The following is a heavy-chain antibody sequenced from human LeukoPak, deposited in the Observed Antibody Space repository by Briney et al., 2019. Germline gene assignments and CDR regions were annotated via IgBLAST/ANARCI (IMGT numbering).Heavy chain of an antibody. CDR2: ISSSGSTI. J-gene: IGHJ6*04. D-gene: IGHD3-10*02. CDR3: AELGITMIGGV. Sequence: GGSLRLSCAASGFSFDDYDMAWLRQAPGKGLEWVSYISSSGSTIYYADSVKGRFTISRDNAKNSLYLQMNSLRAEDTAVYYCAELGITMIGGVWGKGTTVTISS. V-gene: IGHV3-48*03. CDR1: GFSFDDYD.